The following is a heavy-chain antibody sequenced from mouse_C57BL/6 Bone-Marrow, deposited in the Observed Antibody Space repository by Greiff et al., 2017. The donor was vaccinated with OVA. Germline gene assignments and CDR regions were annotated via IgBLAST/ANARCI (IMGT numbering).Heavy chain of an antibody. D-gene: IGHD1-1*01. CDR1: GYTFTSYW. Sequence: VQLKQPGAELVKPGASVKLSCKASGYTFTSYWMHWVKQRPGQGLEWIGMIHPNSGSTNYNEKFKSKATLTVDKSSSTAYMQLSSLTSEDSAVYYCAREGYYGSSAWFAYWGQGTLVTVSA. V-gene: IGHV1-64*01. CDR2: IHPNSGST. CDR3: AREGYYGSSAWFAY. J-gene: IGHJ3*01.